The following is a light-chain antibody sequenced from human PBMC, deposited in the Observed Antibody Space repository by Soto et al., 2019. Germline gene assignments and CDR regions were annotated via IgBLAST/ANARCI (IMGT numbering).Light chain of an antibody. CDR2: DVS. Sequence: QSVLTQPASVSGSPGQSITISCTGTSSDVGGYNYVSWYQQHPGKAPKLMIYDVSNRPSGVSNRFSGSESGNTASLAISGLQAEDEADYYCSPYTSSSTLPYVFGTGTKVTVL. J-gene: IGLJ1*01. V-gene: IGLV2-14*03. CDR1: SSDVGGYNY. CDR3: SPYTSSSTLPYV.